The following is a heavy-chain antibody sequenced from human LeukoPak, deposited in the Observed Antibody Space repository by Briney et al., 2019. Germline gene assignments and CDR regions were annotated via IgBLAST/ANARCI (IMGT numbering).Heavy chain of an antibody. CDR1: GFTVSSNY. CDR2: ISSSSSYI. J-gene: IGHJ4*02. V-gene: IGHV3-21*01. Sequence: GGSLRLSCAASGFTVSSNYMSWVRQAPGKGLEWVSSISSSSSYIYYADSVKGRFTISRDNAKNSLYLQMNSLRAEDTAVYYCARDRVPRYYFDYWGQGTLVTVSS. CDR3: ARDRVPRYYFDY. D-gene: IGHD4/OR15-4a*01.